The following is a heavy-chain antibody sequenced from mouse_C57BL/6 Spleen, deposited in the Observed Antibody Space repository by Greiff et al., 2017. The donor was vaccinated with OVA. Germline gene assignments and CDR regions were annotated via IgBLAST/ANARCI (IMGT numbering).Heavy chain of an antibody. CDR3: TRGGDYDYDDGYAMDY. J-gene: IGHJ4*01. CDR1: GYTFTSYW. D-gene: IGHD2-4*01. Sequence: VQLQQSGTVLARPGASVKMSCKTSGYTFTSYWMHWVKQRPGQGLEWIGAIYPGNSDTSYNQKFKGKAKLTAVTSASTAYMELSSLTNEDSAVYYCTRGGDYDYDDGYAMDYWGQGTSVTVSS. V-gene: IGHV1-5*01. CDR2: IYPGNSDT.